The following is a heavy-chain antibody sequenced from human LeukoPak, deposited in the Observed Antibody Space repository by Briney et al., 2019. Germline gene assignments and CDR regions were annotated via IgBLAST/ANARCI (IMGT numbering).Heavy chain of an antibody. D-gene: IGHD3-10*02. V-gene: IGHV3-21*01. Sequence: GGSLRLSCAASGFTFSSFTMNWVRQAPGKGLEWVSSITSSSYIYYADSVKGRFTISRDNAKNSLYLQMNSLRAEDTAVYYCAELGITMIGGVWGKGTTVTISS. J-gene: IGHJ6*04. CDR2: ITSSSYI. CDR3: AELGITMIGGV. CDR1: GFTFSSFT.